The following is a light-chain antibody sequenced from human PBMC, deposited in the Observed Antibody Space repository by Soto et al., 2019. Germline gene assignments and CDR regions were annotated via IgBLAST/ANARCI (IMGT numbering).Light chain of an antibody. V-gene: IGLV2-8*01. CDR2: EVS. Sequence: QSALTQPPSAAWSPGQSVTISCTGTSNDVGGYNYVSWYQQHPGQAPKLMIYEVSKRPSGVPDRFSGSKSVNTASLTVSGLQAEDEADYYCSSYAGSKNWVFGTGTKVTVL. CDR1: SNDVGGYNY. J-gene: IGLJ1*01. CDR3: SSYAGSKNWV.